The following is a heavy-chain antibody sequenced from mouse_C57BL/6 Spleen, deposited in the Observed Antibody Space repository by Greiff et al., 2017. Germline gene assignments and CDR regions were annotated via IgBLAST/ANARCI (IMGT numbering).Heavy chain of an antibody. D-gene: IGHD4-1*02. CDR3: ASPLNSLLAY. V-gene: IGHV1-22*01. Sequence: VQLKQSGPELVKPGASVKMSCKASGYTFTDYNMHWVKQSHGKSLEWIGYINPNNGGTSYNQKFKGKATLTVNKSSSTAYMELRSLTSEDSAVYYCASPLNSLLAYWGQGTLVTVSA. CDR1: GYTFTDYN. CDR2: INPNNGGT. J-gene: IGHJ3*01.